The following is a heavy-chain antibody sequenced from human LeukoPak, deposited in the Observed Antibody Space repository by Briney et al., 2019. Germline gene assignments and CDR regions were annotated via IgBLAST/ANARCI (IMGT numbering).Heavy chain of an antibody. V-gene: IGHV3-23*01. CDR3: SKDFEYSGYSGSNFDY. CDR2: ISGSGGST. J-gene: IGHJ4*02. D-gene: IGHD6-13*01. CDR1: GFTFSSYA. Sequence: SGGSLRLTCGASGFTFSSYAMSWVGQAPGKGLEWVSSISGSGGSTYYADSVKGRFTISRDNSKNTLFLQMNSLRAEDTAIYYCSKDFEYSGYSGSNFDYWGQGTLVTVSS.